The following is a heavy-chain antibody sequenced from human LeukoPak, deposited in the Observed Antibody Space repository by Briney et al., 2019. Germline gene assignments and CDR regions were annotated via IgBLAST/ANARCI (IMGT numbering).Heavy chain of an antibody. D-gene: IGHD1-26*01. Sequence: ASVKVSCKASGGTFSSYAISWVRQAPGQGLEWMGRIIPILGIANYAQKFQGRVTITADKSTSTAYMELNSLRAEDTAVYYCAKDYGGGDSGSPLDYWGQGTLVTVSS. J-gene: IGHJ4*02. CDR2: IIPILGIA. CDR3: AKDYGGGDSGSPLDY. V-gene: IGHV1-69*04. CDR1: GGTFSSYA.